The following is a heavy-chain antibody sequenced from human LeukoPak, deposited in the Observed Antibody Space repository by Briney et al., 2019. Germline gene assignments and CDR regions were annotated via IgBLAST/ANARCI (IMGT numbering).Heavy chain of an antibody. V-gene: IGHV1-18*01. CDR1: GYTFTSYG. CDR3: ARDSGSYSGDYCYYMDV. J-gene: IGHJ6*03. D-gene: IGHD1-26*01. Sequence: GASVKVSCKASGYTFTSYGISWVRQAPGQGLEWMGWISAYNGNTNYAQKLQGRVTMTTDTSTSTAYMELRSLRSDDTAVYYCARDSGSYSGDYCYYMDVWGKGTTVTVSS. CDR2: ISAYNGNT.